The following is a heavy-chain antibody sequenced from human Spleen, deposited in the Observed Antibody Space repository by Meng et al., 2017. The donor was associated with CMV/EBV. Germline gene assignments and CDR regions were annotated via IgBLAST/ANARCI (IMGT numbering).Heavy chain of an antibody. D-gene: IGHD3-3*01. V-gene: IGHV1-69*05. J-gene: IGHJ3*02. Sequence: SVKVSCKASGGTFSSYAISWVRQAPGQGLEWMGGIIPIFGTANYAQKFQGRVTITTDESTSTAYMELSSLRSEDTAVYYCARHRARDDTIFGVVNDAFEIWGQGTMVTVSS. CDR3: ARHRARDDTIFGVVNDAFEI. CDR1: GGTFSSYA. CDR2: IIPIFGTA.